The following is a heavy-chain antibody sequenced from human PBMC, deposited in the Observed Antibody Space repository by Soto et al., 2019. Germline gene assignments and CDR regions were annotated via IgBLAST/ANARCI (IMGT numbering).Heavy chain of an antibody. D-gene: IGHD3-10*01. CDR2: IKSKTDGGTT. Sequence: GGSLRLSCAASGFTFSNAWMSWVRQAPGKGLEWVGRIKSKTDGGTTDYAAPVKGRFTISRDDSKNTLYLQMNSLKTEDTAVYYCTTVSLWFGESRPYDYWGQGTLVTVSS. CDR1: GFTFSNAW. V-gene: IGHV3-15*01. J-gene: IGHJ4*02. CDR3: TTVSLWFGESRPYDY.